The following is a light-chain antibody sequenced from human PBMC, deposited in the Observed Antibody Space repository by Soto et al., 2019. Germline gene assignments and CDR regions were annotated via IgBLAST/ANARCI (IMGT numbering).Light chain of an antibody. J-gene: IGLJ1*01. CDR3: SSYTSGSTLYV. Sequence: QSALTQPASVSGSPGQSITISCTGTSSDVGSYNYVSWYQHHPGKAPRLMIYASSNRPSGVSHRFSGSRSGNTASLTISGLQAEDEAGYYCSSYTSGSTLYVFGTGTKV. V-gene: IGLV2-14*01. CDR2: ASS. CDR1: SSDVGSYNY.